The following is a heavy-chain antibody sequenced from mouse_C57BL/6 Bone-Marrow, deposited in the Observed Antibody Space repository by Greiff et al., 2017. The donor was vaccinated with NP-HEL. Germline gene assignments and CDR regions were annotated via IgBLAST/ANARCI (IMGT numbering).Heavy chain of an antibody. J-gene: IGHJ3*01. Sequence: QVQLQQPGAELVMPGASVKLSCKASGYTFTSYWMHWVKQRPGQGLEWIGEIAPSDSYTNYNQKFKGKSTLTVDKSSSTAYMQLSSLTSEDSAVYYCARGDYGYDFAYWGQGTLVTVAA. CDR2: IAPSDSYT. D-gene: IGHD2-2*01. V-gene: IGHV1-69*01. CDR3: ARGDYGYDFAY. CDR1: GYTFTSYW.